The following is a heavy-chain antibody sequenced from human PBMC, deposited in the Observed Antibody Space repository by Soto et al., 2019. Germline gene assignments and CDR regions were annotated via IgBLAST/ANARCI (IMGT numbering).Heavy chain of an antibody. D-gene: IGHD1-26*01. V-gene: IGHV1-2*02. J-gene: IGHJ4*02. CDR3: GRGRSGQIVVFY. CDR2: IGPETGAT. Sequence: QVQLVQSGAEVKKPGASVKVSCKASGYTFTGHYIHWVRQAPEQGPEWKGEIGPETGATRYAQKFQGRVTMTRDMSITTVYMELNNLSPDDTAVYYCGRGRSGQIVVFYWGQGTPVTVSS. CDR1: GYTFTGHY.